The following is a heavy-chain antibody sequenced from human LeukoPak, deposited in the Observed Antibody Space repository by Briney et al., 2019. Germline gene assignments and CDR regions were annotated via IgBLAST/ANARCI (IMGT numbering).Heavy chain of an antibody. D-gene: IGHD2-15*01. CDR1: GFTFSSYA. Sequence: GGSLRLSCAASGFTFSSYAMSWVRQAPGKGLEWVSAISGSGGSTYYADSVKGRFTISRDNSKNTLYLQMNSLRAEDTAGYYCAKGIVVVVAATPEYFQHWGEGSLVTVSS. J-gene: IGHJ1*01. CDR2: ISGSGGST. V-gene: IGHV3-23*01. CDR3: AKGIVVVVAATPEYFQH.